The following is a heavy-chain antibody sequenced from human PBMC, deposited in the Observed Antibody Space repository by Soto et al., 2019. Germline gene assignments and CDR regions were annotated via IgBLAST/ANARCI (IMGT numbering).Heavy chain of an antibody. V-gene: IGHV4-59*01. D-gene: IGHD6-25*01. J-gene: IGHJ5*02. CDR1: GGSISSYY. CDR3: ARDDRLFDP. Sequence: SETLSLTCTVSGGSISSYYWSWIRQPPGKGLEWIGYIYYSGSTNYNPSLKSRVTISVDTSKNQFSLKLSSVTAADTAVYYCARDDRLFDPWGQGTLVTVSS. CDR2: IYYSGST.